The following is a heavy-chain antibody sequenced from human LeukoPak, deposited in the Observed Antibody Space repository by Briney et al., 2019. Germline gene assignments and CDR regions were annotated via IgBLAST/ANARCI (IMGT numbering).Heavy chain of an antibody. V-gene: IGHV4-38-2*02. CDR3: ARGKWLGDFDY. Sequence: SETLSLTCTVSGYSISSGYYWGWIRQPPGKGLEWIGSIYHSGSTYYNPSLKSRVTISVDTSKNQFSLKLSSVTAADTAVYYCARGKWLGDFDYWGQGTLVTVSS. CDR1: GYSISSGYY. CDR2: IYHSGST. D-gene: IGHD6-19*01. J-gene: IGHJ4*02.